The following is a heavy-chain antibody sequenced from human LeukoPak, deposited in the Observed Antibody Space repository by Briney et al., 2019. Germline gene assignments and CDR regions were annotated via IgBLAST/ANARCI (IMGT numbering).Heavy chain of an antibody. D-gene: IGHD6-19*01. Sequence: PGGSLRLSCAASGFTFSSYSMNWVRQAPGKGLEWVSSISSSSSYIYCADSVKGRFTISRDNAKNSLYLQMNSLRAEDTAVYYCARDSTRSGWYHFDYWGQGTLVTVSS. J-gene: IGHJ4*02. V-gene: IGHV3-21*01. CDR1: GFTFSSYS. CDR3: ARDSTRSGWYHFDY. CDR2: ISSSSSYI.